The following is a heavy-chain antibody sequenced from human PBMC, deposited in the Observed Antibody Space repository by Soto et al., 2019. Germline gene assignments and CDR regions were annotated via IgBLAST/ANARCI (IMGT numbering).Heavy chain of an antibody. CDR3: AKGGDIGYCSGGSCYGGWYDP. V-gene: IGHV3-30*18. J-gene: IGHJ5*02. CDR2: ISYDGSNK. CDR1: GFTFSSYG. D-gene: IGHD2-15*01. Sequence: QVQLVESGGGVVQPGRSLRLSCAASGFTFSSYGMHWVRQAPGKGLEWVAVISYDGSNKYYEDSVKGRFTISRDNSKNTLYLQMNSLRAEDTAVYYCAKGGDIGYCSGGSCYGGWYDPWGQGTLVTVS.